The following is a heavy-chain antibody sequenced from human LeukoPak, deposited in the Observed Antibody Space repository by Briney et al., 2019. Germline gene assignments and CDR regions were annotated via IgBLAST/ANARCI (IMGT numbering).Heavy chain of an antibody. CDR2: IWYDGSNK. Sequence: QSGGSLRLSCAASGFTFSSYGMHWVRQAPGKGLEWVAVIWYDGSNKYYADSVKGRFTISRDNSKNTLYLQMNSLRAEDTAVYYCARGKYQLLSYWFDPWGQGTLVTVSS. CDR3: ARGKYQLLSYWFDP. CDR1: GFTFSSYG. V-gene: IGHV3-33*08. J-gene: IGHJ5*02. D-gene: IGHD2-2*01.